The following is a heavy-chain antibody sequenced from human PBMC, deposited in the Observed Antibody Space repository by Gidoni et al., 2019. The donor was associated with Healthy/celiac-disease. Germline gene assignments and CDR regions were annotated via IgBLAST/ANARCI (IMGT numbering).Heavy chain of an antibody. D-gene: IGHD3-22*01. CDR1: GGSFSGCY. J-gene: IGHJ4*02. CDR2: INQSGST. V-gene: IGHV4-34*01. Sequence: QVQLQQWGAGLLKPSETLSLTCAVYGGSFSGCYWSWIRQPPGKGLEWIGEINQSGSTNYNPSLKSRVTISVDTSKNQFSLKLSSVTAADTAVYYCAIARRITMIKGLGGFDYWGQGTLVTVSS. CDR3: AIARRITMIKGLGGFDY.